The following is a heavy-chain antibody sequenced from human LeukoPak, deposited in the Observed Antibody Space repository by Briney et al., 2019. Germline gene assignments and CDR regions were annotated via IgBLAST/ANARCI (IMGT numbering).Heavy chain of an antibody. CDR2: ISGSGGST. Sequence: GGSLRLSCAASGFTFSSYAMSWVRQAPGKGPEWVSAISGSGGSTYYADSVKGRFTISRDNSKNTLYLQMNSLRAEDTAVYYCAKDKVPGIAVAGRLGYWGQGTLVTVSS. CDR1: GFTFSSYA. J-gene: IGHJ4*02. V-gene: IGHV3-23*01. D-gene: IGHD6-19*01. CDR3: AKDKVPGIAVAGRLGY.